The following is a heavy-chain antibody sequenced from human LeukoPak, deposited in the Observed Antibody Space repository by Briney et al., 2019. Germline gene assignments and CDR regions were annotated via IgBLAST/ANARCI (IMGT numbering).Heavy chain of an antibody. D-gene: IGHD3-22*01. V-gene: IGHV1-2*02. J-gene: IGHJ3*02. CDR3: AILPWGVDYYDSSGYPHDAFDI. CDR1: GYTFTGYY. Sequence: ASVKVSCKASGYTFTGYYMHWVRQAPGQGLEWMGWINPNSGGTNYAQKSQGRVTMTRDTSISTAYMELSRLRSDDTAVYYCAILPWGVDYYDSSGYPHDAFDIWGQGTMVTVSS. CDR2: INPNSGGT.